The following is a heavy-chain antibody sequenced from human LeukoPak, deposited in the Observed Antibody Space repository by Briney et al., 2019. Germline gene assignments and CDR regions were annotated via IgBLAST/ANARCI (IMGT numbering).Heavy chain of an antibody. CDR2: IWYDGSNK. Sequence: GGSLRLSCAASGFTFSSYGMHWVRQAPGKGLEWVAVIWYDGSNKYYADSVKGRFTISRDNSKNTLYLQMNSLRAEDTAVYYCARSGLFYGSGSHFDYWGQGTLVTVPS. CDR1: GFTFSSYG. D-gene: IGHD3-10*01. V-gene: IGHV3-33*01. J-gene: IGHJ4*02. CDR3: ARSGLFYGSGSHFDY.